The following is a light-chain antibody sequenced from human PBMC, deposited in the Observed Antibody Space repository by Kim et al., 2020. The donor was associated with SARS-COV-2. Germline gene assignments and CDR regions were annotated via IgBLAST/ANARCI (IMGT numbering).Light chain of an antibody. CDR2: AAS. J-gene: IGKJ4*01. Sequence: DIQMTQSPSTLSASVGDRVTITCRASQRISTYLNWYQQQPGKAPKLLIYAASSLQSGVPSRFSGSGSGTDFTLTISSLQPEDFATYYYQQSFTTPLLTFGGGTKVDIK. CDR3: QQSFTTPLLT. V-gene: IGKV1-39*01. CDR1: QRISTY.